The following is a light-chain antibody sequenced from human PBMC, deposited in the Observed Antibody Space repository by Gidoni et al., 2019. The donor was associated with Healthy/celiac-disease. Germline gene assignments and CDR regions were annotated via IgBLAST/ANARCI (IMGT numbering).Light chain of an antibody. CDR1: SSDVGGYNY. V-gene: IGLV2-14*01. CDR3: SSYTSSSTQGV. J-gene: IGLJ3*02. Sequence: QSALTQPASVSGSPGQSITISCPGTSSDVGGYNYVSWYQQHPGKAPKLMIYEVSNRPSGVSNRFSGSKSGNTASLTISGLQAEDEADYYCSSYTSSSTQGVFGGGTKLTVL. CDR2: EVS.